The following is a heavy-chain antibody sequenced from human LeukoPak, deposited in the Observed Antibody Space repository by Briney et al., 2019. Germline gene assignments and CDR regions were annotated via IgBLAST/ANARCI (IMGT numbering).Heavy chain of an antibody. Sequence: SDTLSLTCAVSGYSISSGYYWGWIRQPPGKGLESIGSIYYDGSTSYNPSLNSRVTISMDTSNNQFSLNLSSVSAADTAVYYCARQAAYGGRDYWGQGTLVIVSS. V-gene: IGHV4-38-2*01. CDR2: IYYDGST. CDR3: ARQAAYGGRDY. CDR1: GYSISSGYY. J-gene: IGHJ4*02. D-gene: IGHD4-23*01.